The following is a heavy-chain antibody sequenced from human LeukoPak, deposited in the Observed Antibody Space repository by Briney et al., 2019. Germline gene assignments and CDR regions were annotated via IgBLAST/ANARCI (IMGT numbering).Heavy chain of an antibody. J-gene: IGHJ4*02. V-gene: IGHV4-39*07. CDR2: ISYSGST. D-gene: IGHD5-18*01. CDR3: AGDRIQLWPSGPYFDY. Sequence: SETLSLTCTVSGGSISSSGYYWGWIRQPPGKGLEWIGSISYSGSTYYNPSLKSRVIMSIDMSRNQFSLKLSSVTAADTAVYYCAGDRIQLWPSGPYFDYWGQGSLVTVSS. CDR1: GGSISSSGYY.